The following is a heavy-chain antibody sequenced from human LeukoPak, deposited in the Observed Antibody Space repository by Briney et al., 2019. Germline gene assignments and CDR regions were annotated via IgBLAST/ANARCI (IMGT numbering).Heavy chain of an antibody. J-gene: IGHJ4*02. CDR2: INIEGSTT. V-gene: IGHV3-74*03. Sequence: PGGSLRLSCVASGFSLSSYWVHWVRQAPGKGLVWVSRINIEGSTTTYADSVKGRFTISRDNAKKTVSLQMNSLRVEDTAVYYCVSDHTGHDDYWGQGTLVTVSS. CDR1: GFSLSSYW. D-gene: IGHD1-1*01. CDR3: VSDHTGHDDY.